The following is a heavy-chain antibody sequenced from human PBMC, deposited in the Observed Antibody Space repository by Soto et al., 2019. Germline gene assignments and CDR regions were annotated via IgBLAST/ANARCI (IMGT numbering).Heavy chain of an antibody. CDR2: IVVGSGNT. J-gene: IGHJ4*02. CDR3: AADQSYYNDTTGYYPSGY. Sequence: SVKVSCKASGFTFTTSAVQWVRQARGQRLEWIGWIVVGSGNTIYTQKFQERVSITWDMSTSTAYMDLSSLRSDDTAVYYCAADQSYYNDTTGYYPSGYWGQGTLVTVSS. D-gene: IGHD3-22*01. CDR1: GFTFTTSA. V-gene: IGHV1-58*01.